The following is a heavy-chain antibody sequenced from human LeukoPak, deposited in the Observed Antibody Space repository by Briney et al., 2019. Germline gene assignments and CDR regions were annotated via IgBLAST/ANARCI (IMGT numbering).Heavy chain of an antibody. CDR1: GYTFNTYW. CDR3: ARRQGCSTSSCPPDS. V-gene: IGHV5-51*01. Sequence: RGESLKISFRGSGYTFNTYWIGWVRQMPGKGLEWMGIIYPGDSDTRYSPSFRGQVTMSADKSINTAYLQWSSLKASDTAMYFCARRQGCSTSSCPPDSWGQGTLVTVSS. CDR2: IYPGDSDT. D-gene: IGHD2-2*01. J-gene: IGHJ4*02.